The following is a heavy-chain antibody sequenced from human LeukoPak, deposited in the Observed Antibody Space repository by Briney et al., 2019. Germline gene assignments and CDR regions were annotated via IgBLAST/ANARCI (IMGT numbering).Heavy chain of an antibody. Sequence: GGSLRLSCAASGFTFSSYGMHWVRQAPGKGLEWVSSITSSSTYIYYADSVKGRFAISRDNAKSSLYLQMNSLRAEDTAVYYCTGPDILTFAKYWGQGTLVTVSS. D-gene: IGHD3-9*01. J-gene: IGHJ4*02. CDR3: TGPDILTFAKY. CDR1: GFTFSSYG. CDR2: ITSSSTYI. V-gene: IGHV3-21*01.